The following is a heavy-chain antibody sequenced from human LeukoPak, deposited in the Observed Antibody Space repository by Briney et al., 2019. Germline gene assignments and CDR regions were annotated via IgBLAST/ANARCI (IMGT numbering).Heavy chain of an antibody. V-gene: IGHV3-21*01. J-gene: IGHJ4*02. CDR2: ITASSTAI. D-gene: IGHD3-9*01. Sequence: GGSLRLSCAASGFTFNTYTMNWVRQAPGKGLEWVSSITASSTAIYSADSVKGRFTISRDNAKNFLYLQMNSLRAEDTAVYYCARTYYDILTGDNPYFDYWGQGILVTVSS. CDR1: GFTFNTYT. CDR3: ARTYYDILTGDNPYFDY.